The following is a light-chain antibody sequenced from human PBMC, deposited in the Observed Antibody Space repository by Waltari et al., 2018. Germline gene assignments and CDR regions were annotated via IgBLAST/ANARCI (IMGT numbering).Light chain of an antibody. CDR3: AAWDDSLNGRWV. J-gene: IGLJ3*02. CDR1: ASNIGNNL. CDR2: SSD. V-gene: IGLV1-44*01. Sequence: QSVLTQPPSVSGTPGQRVPISCSGSASNIGNNLVNWYQQFPGKAPKLLIYSSDQRPSGAPDRFSGSKSGTSASLAISGLQSEDEADYYCAAWDDSLNGRWVFGGGTKVTVL.